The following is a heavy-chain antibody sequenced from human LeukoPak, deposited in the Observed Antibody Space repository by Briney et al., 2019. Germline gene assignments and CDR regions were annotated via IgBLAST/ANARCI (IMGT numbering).Heavy chain of an antibody. CDR2: IYHSGST. CDR3: ARGYSSSWYFNWFDP. CDR1: GYSISSGYY. Sequence: KPSETLSLTCTVSGYSISSGYYWGWIRQPPGKGLEWIGSIYHSGSTYYNSSLKSRVTISVDTSKNQFSLKLSSVTAADTAVYYCARGYSSSWYFNWFDPWGQGTLVTVSS. D-gene: IGHD6-13*01. J-gene: IGHJ5*02. V-gene: IGHV4-38-2*02.